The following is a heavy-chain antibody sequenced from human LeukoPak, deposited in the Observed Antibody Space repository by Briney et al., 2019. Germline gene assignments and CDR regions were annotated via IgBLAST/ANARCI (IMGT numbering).Heavy chain of an antibody. J-gene: IGHJ2*01. V-gene: IGHV3-43*02. CDR3: AKDRLTGYSEMAPWYFDL. Sequence: GGSLRLSCAASGFTFDDYAMHWVRQAPGKGLEWVSLISGDGGSTYYADSVKGRFTISRDNSKNSLYLQMNSLRTEDTALYYCAKDRLTGYSEMAPWYFDLWGRGTLVTVSS. CDR1: GFTFDDYA. D-gene: IGHD5-24*01. CDR2: ISGDGGST.